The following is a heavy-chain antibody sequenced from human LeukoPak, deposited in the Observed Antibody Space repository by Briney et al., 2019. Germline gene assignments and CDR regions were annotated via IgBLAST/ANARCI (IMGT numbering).Heavy chain of an antibody. CDR2: ISGGGST. J-gene: IGHJ3*02. V-gene: IGHV3-53*01. D-gene: IGHD6-13*01. CDR1: GITVSSNY. CDR3: ARPHSSSWNHASDI. Sequence: GGSLRLSCAASGITVSSNYMSWVRQAPGKGLECVSLISGGGSTYHADSVKGRFTISRDNSKNTLYLQMNNVRGEDTAVYYCARPHSSSWNHASDIWGQGTVVAVSA.